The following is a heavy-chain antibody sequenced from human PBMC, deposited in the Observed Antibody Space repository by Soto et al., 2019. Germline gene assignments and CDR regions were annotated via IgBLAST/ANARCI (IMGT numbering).Heavy chain of an antibody. J-gene: IGHJ4*02. V-gene: IGHV5-10-1*01. D-gene: IGHD5-18*01. CDR3: ASHYTAMDRFDY. CDR2: IDPSDSYT. CDR1: GYSFTSYW. Sequence: PGESLKISCKGSGYSFTSYWISWVRQMPGKGLEWMGRIDPSDSYTNYSPSFQGHVTISADKSISTAYLQWSSLRASDTAMYYCASHYTAMDRFDYWGQGTLVTVSS.